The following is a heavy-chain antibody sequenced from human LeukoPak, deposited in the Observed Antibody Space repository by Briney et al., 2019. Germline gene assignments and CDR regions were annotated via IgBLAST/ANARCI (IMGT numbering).Heavy chain of an antibody. CDR2: IRYDGNNE. CDR3: AKDQGSGWYEDXFXX. CDR1: GFTFSSYA. D-gene: IGHD6-19*01. J-gene: IGHJ4*02. Sequence: PGGSLRLSCATSGFTFSSYAMHWVRQAPGKGLEWVAFIRYDGNNEYYRDSVKGRFTVSRDNSKNTLHLQMNSLRTEDTALYYCAKDQGSGWYEDXFXXWGQXTLVT. V-gene: IGHV3-30*02.